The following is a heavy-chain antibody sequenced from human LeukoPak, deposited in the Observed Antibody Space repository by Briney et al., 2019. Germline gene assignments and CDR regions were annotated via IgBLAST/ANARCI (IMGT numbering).Heavy chain of an antibody. CDR2: IKSKTDGGTT. Sequence: KPGGSLRLSCAASGFTFSAAWMSWVRQAPGKGPKWVGRIKSKTDGGTTDYAAPVKGRFTISRDDSQSTLYLQMNSLKTEDTAVYYCITFMVASPWGQGTRVTVSS. J-gene: IGHJ5*02. D-gene: IGHD2-15*01. CDR3: ITFMVASP. V-gene: IGHV3-15*01. CDR1: GFTFSAAW.